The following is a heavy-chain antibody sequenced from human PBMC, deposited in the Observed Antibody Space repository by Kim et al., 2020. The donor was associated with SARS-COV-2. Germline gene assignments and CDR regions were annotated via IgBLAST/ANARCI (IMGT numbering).Heavy chain of an antibody. V-gene: IGHV4-59*13. CDR1: GGSISSYY. Sequence: SETLSFTCTVSGGSISSYYWSWIRQPPGKGLEWIGYIYYSGSTNYNPSLKSRVTISVDTSKNQFSLKLSSVTAADTAVYYCARDDGGGVVPAAFDYWGQGTLFTVSS. J-gene: IGHJ4*02. CDR2: IYYSGST. D-gene: IGHD2-2*01. CDR3: ARDDGGGVVPAAFDY.